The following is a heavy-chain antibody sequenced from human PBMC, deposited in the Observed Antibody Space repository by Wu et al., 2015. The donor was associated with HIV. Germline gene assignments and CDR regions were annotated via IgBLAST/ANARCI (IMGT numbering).Heavy chain of an antibody. CDR3: AGDSSEGPFSHYYFAL. V-gene: IGHV1-2*02. CDR2: INPNSGGT. CDR1: GYTSTVYY. J-gene: IGHJ4*02. D-gene: IGHD3-3*01. Sequence: QVQLVQSGAEVKKPGASVKVSCKASGYTSTVYYMHWMRQAPGQGLEWMGWINPNSGGTDYAQKFQGRLTMTRDSSISTAYMELSGLTSDDTAVYYCAGDSSEGPFSHYYFALWGQGSLVTVSS.